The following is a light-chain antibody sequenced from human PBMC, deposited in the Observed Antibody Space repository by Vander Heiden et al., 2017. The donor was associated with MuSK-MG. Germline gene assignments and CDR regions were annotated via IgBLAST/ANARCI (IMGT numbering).Light chain of an antibody. J-gene: IGLJ2*01. CDR1: SSDVGGYKY. CDR3: SSHTSKNTLI. V-gene: IGLV2-14*03. CDR2: NVN. Sequence: SALSQPASVSGSPGQSITISCTGSSSDVGGYKYVAWYQTQPGAAPKLLIYNVNMRPAGLSDRSSGSKSGNTASLTISGLRPEDEADYYCSSHTSKNTLIFGGGTKVTVL.